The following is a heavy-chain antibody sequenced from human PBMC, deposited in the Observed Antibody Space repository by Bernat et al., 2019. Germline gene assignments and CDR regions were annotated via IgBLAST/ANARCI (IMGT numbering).Heavy chain of an antibody. J-gene: IGHJ3*02. D-gene: IGHD3-22*01. CDR2: ISYDGSNK. V-gene: IGHV3-30*03. Sequence: QVQLVESGGGVVQPGRSLRLSCAASGFTFSSYGMHWVRQAPGKGLEWVAVISYDGSNKYYADSVKGRFTISRDNSKNTLYLQMNSLRAEDTAVYYCARDPYYYDSSGPIPFDIWGQGTMVTVSS. CDR3: ARDPYYYDSSGPIPFDI. CDR1: GFTFSSYG.